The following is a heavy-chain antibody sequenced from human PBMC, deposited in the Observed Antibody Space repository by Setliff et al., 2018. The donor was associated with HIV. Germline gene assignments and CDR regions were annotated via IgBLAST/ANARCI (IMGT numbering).Heavy chain of an antibody. J-gene: IGHJ4*02. Sequence: PSETLSLTCTVSGYSISSGYYWGWIRQPPGKGLEWIGEINHSGSTNYNPYLKSRVTISVDTSKNQFSLKLSSVTAADTAVYYCARGTHGDFDYWGQGTLVTVSS. CDR3: ARGTHGDFDY. V-gene: IGHV4-38-2*02. CDR1: GYSISSGYY. D-gene: IGHD4-17*01. CDR2: INHSGST.